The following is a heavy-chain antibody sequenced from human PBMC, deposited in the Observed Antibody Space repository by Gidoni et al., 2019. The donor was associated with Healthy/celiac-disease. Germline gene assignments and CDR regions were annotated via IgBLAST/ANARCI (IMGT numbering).Heavy chain of an antibody. CDR1: GFTFVDYA. Sequence: EVQLVESGGGLVKPGRSLRLSCTASGFTFVDYAMSWFRQAPGKGLEWVGFIRSKAYGGTTEYAASVKGRFTISRDDSKSIAYLQMNSLKTEDTAVYYCTRAPITIFGVVSSWGQGTLVTVSS. CDR2: IRSKAYGGTT. D-gene: IGHD3-3*01. J-gene: IGHJ5*02. CDR3: TRAPITIFGVVSS. V-gene: IGHV3-49*05.